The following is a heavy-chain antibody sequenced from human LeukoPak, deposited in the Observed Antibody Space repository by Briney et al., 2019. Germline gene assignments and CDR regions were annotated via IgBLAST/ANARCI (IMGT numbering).Heavy chain of an antibody. CDR3: VRVDKKFEDSGYRSFDY. D-gene: IGHD3-22*01. Sequence: GGSLRLSCAASGFTFGNHWRSWVRQAPGKGLEWVASLKEDGSDRWYEASVEGRFAISRDNAKNSLFLQMNSLKAEDTAVYYCVRVDKKFEDSGYRSFDYWGQGTLVSVSS. CDR1: GFTFGNHW. CDR2: LKEDGSDR. J-gene: IGHJ4*02. V-gene: IGHV3-7*01.